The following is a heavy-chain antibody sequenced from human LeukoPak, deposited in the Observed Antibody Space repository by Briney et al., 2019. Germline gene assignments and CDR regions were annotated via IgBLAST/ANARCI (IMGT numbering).Heavy chain of an antibody. D-gene: IGHD2-15*01. CDR1: GGSISSSNW. V-gene: IGHV4-4*02. Sequence: PSETLSLTCAVSGGSISSSNWWSWVRQPPGKGLEWIGYIYYSGSTNYNPSLKSRVTISLDTSKNQFFLRLSSVTAADTAMYYCARTKDIVIVAAGTGWFDPWGQGTLVTVSS. J-gene: IGHJ5*02. CDR3: ARTKDIVIVAAGTGWFDP. CDR2: IYYSGST.